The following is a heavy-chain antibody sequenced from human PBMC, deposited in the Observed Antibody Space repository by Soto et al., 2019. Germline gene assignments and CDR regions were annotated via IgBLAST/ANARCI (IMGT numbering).Heavy chain of an antibody. D-gene: IGHD5-12*01. J-gene: IGHJ4*02. Sequence: QVQLQESGPGLVKPSETLSLMCTVSGGSISSYYWSWIRQPPGKGLEWIGYIYYSGSTSYNPPLKSRVPISEDTSKTHYSLKLSSVTAADTALYYCARERRDGYKHYFDYWGQGTLVTVSS. CDR1: GGSISSYY. CDR2: IYYSGST. V-gene: IGHV4-59*01. CDR3: ARERRDGYKHYFDY.